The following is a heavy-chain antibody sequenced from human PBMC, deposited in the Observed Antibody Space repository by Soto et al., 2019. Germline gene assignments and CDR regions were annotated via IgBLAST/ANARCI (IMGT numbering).Heavy chain of an antibody. CDR1: GYTFTSYY. D-gene: IGHD2-8*01. CDR2: INPSGGST. CDR3: ARDLDDCINGVCWDPPHYGMDV. J-gene: IGHJ6*02. V-gene: IGHV1-46*01. Sequence: ASVKVSCKASGYTFTSYYMHWVRQAPGQGLEWMGIINPSGGSTSYAQKFQGRVTMTRDTSTSTVYMELSSLRSEDTAVYYCARDLDDCINGVCWDPPHYGMDVWGQGTTVTVSS.